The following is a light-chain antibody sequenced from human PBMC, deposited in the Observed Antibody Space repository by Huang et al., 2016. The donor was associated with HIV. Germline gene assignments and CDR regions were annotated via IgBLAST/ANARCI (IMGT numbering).Light chain of an antibody. Sequence: DIQMTQSPSSLSASVADRVTITCRASQGISNSLAWYQQKTGKPPRLLVSGASNLESGVPSRFRGSGSGTDYTLTISSLQPEDFATYYCQQYFSARWTFGQGTKV. CDR2: GAS. V-gene: IGKV1-NL1*01. CDR3: QQYFSARWT. J-gene: IGKJ1*01. CDR1: QGISNS.